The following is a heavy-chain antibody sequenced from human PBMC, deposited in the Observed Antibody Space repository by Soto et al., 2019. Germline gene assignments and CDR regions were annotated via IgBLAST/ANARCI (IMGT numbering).Heavy chain of an antibody. CDR1: GGSIRRTTYY. D-gene: IGHD1-1*01. CDR3: VRHWSSSGNNWFDP. CDR2: IYYSGTT. V-gene: IGHV4-39*01. J-gene: IGHJ5*02. Sequence: PSETLSLTCTVSGGSIRRTTYYCAWIRHSPGKGLEWIGSIYYSGTTYYHPSLKSRVTMSVDTPKNQVSLKLSSMTAADTAVYYCVRHWSSSGNNWFDPWGQGTQVTVSS.